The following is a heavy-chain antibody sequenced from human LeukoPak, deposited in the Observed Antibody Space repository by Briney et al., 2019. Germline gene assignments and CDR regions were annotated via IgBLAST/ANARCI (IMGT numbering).Heavy chain of an antibody. D-gene: IGHD1-26*01. CDR2: IYYSGST. CDR3: ARGGSYRLFDY. V-gene: IGHV4-39*07. CDR1: GGSISSSSYY. Sequence: SETLSLTCTVSGGSISSSSYYWGRLRQPPGKGLEWIGSIYYSGSTYYNPSLKSRVTISVDTSKNQFSLKLSSVTAADTAVYYCARGGSYRLFDYWGQGTLVTVSS. J-gene: IGHJ4*02.